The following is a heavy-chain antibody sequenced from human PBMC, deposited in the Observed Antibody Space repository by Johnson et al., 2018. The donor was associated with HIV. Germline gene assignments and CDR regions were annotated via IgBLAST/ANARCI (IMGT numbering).Heavy chain of an antibody. CDR2: IWPDGSNR. Sequence: QVQLVESGGGVVQPGTSLRLSCEASGLSLSAYGLHWVRQAPGKGLEWLAVIWPDGSNRFYADSVKGRFTISRDNSKNTLSLQMNSLRADDTAVYYCARGGPSWVAWSMTFDVWGQGTLVTVSS. J-gene: IGHJ3*01. V-gene: IGHV3-33*01. D-gene: IGHD2-8*02. CDR1: GLSLSAYG. CDR3: ARGGPSWVAWSMTFDV.